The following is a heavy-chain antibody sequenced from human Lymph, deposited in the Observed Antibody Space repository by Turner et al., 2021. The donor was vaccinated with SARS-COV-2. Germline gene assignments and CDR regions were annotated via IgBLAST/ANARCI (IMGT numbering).Heavy chain of an antibody. V-gene: IGHV1-69*04. D-gene: IGHD1-26*01. J-gene: IGHJ5*02. CDR3: ARGRLDSFGGGYYSWFDP. CDR2: IIPILGIA. Sequence: QVQLVQSWAEVKKPGSSVKVSCKASGGTFSSYAINWVRQAPGQGLEWMGRIIPILGIANYAQKFQGRVTITADKSTSTAYMELSSLRSEDTAVYYCARGRLDSFGGGYYSWFDPWGQGTLVTVSS. CDR1: GGTFSSYA.